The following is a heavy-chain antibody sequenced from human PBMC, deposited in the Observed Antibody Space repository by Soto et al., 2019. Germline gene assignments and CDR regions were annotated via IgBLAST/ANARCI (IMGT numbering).Heavy chain of an antibody. CDR1: GIIRSNYV. D-gene: IGHD2-2*01. J-gene: IGHJ6*02. V-gene: IGHV3-30-3*01. CDR3: ATTRVGTCSSSICFSGIFDGMDV. Sequence: SLIISRASSGIIRSNYVMHLVHQAPGKGLEWVAVISYDGTITYYADSVKGRFTISRDNSKNTLYLQMNSLRTEDTAVYYCATTRVGTCSSSICFSGIFDGMDVWGQGTTVTVSS. CDR2: ISYDGTIT.